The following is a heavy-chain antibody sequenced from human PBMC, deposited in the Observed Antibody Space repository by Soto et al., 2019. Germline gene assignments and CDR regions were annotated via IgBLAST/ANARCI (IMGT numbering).Heavy chain of an antibody. CDR2: ISYDGSNK. D-gene: IGHD6-6*01. J-gene: IGHJ5*02. CDR3: AKSQGRIAARPYNWFDP. Sequence: GGSLRLSCAASGFTFSSYGMHWVRQAPGKGLEWVAVISYDGSNKYYADSVKGRFTISRDNSKNTLYLQMNSLRAEDTAVYYCAKSQGRIAARPYNWFDPWGQGTLVNVSS. CDR1: GFTFSSYG. V-gene: IGHV3-30*18.